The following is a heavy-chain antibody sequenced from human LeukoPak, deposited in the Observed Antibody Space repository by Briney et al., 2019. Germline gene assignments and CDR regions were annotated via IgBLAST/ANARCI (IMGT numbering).Heavy chain of an antibody. CDR1: GFIFSSDW. V-gene: IGHV3-74*01. CDR2: MNSDGSRT. J-gene: IGHJ6*03. CDR3: ARAGLPVYYYYMDV. Sequence: GGSLRLSCAASGFIFSSDWMHWVRQAPGKGLVWVSRMNSDGSRTSYADSVKGRFTISRDNAKNTLYLQMNRLRAEDTAVYYCARAGLPVYYYYMDVWGKGTTVTVSS.